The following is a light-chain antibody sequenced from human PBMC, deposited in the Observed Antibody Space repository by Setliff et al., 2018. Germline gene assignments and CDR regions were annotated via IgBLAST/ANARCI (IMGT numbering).Light chain of an antibody. V-gene: IGLV2-14*03. CDR2: EVT. CDR3: LSYTSETTHAL. Sequence: QSVLTQPASVSGSPGQSITISCSGTSNDVGSYDLVSWYQQHPGKAPKLLIYEVTKRPSGVSDRFSGSKSGNTASLTISGLQAEDEADYYCLSYTSETTHALFAGGTK. CDR1: SNDVGSYDL. J-gene: IGLJ2*01.